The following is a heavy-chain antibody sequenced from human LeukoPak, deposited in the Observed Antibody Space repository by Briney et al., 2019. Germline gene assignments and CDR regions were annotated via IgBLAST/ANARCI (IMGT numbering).Heavy chain of an antibody. CDR1: GFTFGDYA. J-gene: IGHJ4*02. Sequence: GGSLRLSCTASGFTFGDYAMSWVRQAPGKGLEWVGFIRSKAYGGTTEYAASVKGRFTISRDDSKSIAYLQMNSLKTEDTAVYYCTSPPRDGYSGYDRYGRTRNFDYWGQGTLVAVSS. CDR2: IRSKAYGGTT. V-gene: IGHV3-49*04. D-gene: IGHD5-12*01. CDR3: TSPPRDGYSGYDRYGRTRNFDY.